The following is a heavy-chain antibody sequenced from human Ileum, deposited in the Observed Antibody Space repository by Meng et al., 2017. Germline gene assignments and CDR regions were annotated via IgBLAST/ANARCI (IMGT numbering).Heavy chain of an antibody. CDR3: ARLGKYWYFDL. J-gene: IGHJ2*01. Sequence: GESLKISCEGSRYSFTSYWIGWVRQMPDKGLEWMGIIYPGDSDTRYSPSFQGQVTISADKSISTAYLQWSSLKASDTAMYYCARLGKYWYFDLWGRGTLVTVSS. CDR1: RYSFTSYW. V-gene: IGHV5-51*01. D-gene: IGHD7-27*01. CDR2: IYPGDSDT.